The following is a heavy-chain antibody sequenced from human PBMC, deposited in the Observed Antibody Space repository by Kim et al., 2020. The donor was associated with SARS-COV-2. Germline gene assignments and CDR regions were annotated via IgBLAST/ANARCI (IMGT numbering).Heavy chain of an antibody. V-gene: IGHV3-30*04. CDR1: GFTFSSYA. CDR3: ARPMVRGPRAAFDI. J-gene: IGHJ3*02. CDR2: ISYDGSNK. D-gene: IGHD3-10*01. Sequence: GGSLRLSCAASGFTFSSYAMHWVRQAPGKGLEWVAVISYDGSNKYYADSVKGRFTISRDNSKNTLYLQMNSLRAEDTAVYYCARPMVRGPRAAFDIWGQGTMVTVSS.